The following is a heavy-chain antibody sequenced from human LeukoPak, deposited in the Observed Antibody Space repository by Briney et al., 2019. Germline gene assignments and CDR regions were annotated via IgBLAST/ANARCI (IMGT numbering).Heavy chain of an antibody. Sequence: GESLKISCKGSGYSFTSYWIGWVRQMPGKGLEWMGIIYPGDSDTRYSPSFQGQVTISADKSISTAYLQWSCLKASDTAMYYCARPSMVRGVIDAFDIWGQGTMVTVSS. CDR1: GYSFTSYW. CDR3: ARPSMVRGVIDAFDI. J-gene: IGHJ3*02. V-gene: IGHV5-51*01. D-gene: IGHD3-10*01. CDR2: IYPGDSDT.